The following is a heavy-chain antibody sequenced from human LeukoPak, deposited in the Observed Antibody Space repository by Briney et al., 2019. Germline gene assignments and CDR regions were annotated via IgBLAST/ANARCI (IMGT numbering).Heavy chain of an antibody. CDR3: VRVPQRVPHNWFDP. D-gene: IGHD1-1*01. J-gene: IGHJ5*02. Sequence: ASVTVSCKASGYTFTSNDINWVRQATGQGLEWMGWMNPHSASVGYAQKFQGRVIMTWDTSISTAYMVLSSLTSDDTAVYYCVRVPQRVPHNWFDPWGQGTLVTVSS. V-gene: IGHV1-8*01. CDR2: MNPHSASV. CDR1: GYTFTSND.